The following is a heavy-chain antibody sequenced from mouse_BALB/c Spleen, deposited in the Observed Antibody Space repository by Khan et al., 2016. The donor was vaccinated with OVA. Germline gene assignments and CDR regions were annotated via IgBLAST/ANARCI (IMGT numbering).Heavy chain of an antibody. J-gene: IGHJ4*01. CDR3: ARENYYGSSHYAMDY. CDR2: IAPGSGST. CDR1: GYTFTSYW. D-gene: IGHD1-1*01. V-gene: IGHV1S41*01. Sequence: LVKPGASVNLSCKASGYTFTSYWINWIKQRPGQGLEWIGRIAPGSGSTYYNEMFKGKAALTVDTSSSTAYIQLSSLASGDSAVYFCARENYYGSSHYAMDYWGQGTSVTVSS.